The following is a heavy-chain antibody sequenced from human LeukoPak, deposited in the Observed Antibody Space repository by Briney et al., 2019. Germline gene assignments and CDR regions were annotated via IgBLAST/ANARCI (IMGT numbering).Heavy chain of an antibody. J-gene: IGHJ3*02. D-gene: IGHD3-22*01. CDR3: ARGYYYDSSGYPDAFDI. CDR1: GGFISSGGYS. Sequence: SQTLSLTCAVSGGFISSGGYSWSWIRQPPGKGLEWIGYIYHSGSTYYNPSLKSRVTISVDRSKNQFSLKLSSVTAADTAVYYCARGYYYDSSGYPDAFDIWGQGTMVTVSS. V-gene: IGHV4-30-2*01. CDR2: IYHSGST.